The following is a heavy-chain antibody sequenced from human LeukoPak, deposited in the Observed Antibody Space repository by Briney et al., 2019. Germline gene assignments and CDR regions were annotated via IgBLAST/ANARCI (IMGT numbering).Heavy chain of an antibody. J-gene: IGHJ5*02. CDR1: GGTFSSYA. D-gene: IGHD6-13*01. V-gene: IGHV1-69*04. Sequence: GASVKVSCKASGGTFSSYAISWVRQAPGQGLEWMGRIIPIFGIANYAQKFQGRVTMTRNTSISTAYMELSSLRSEDTAVYYCARSPIAAAGIMFDPWGQGTLVTVSS. CDR2: IIPIFGIA. CDR3: ARSPIAAAGIMFDP.